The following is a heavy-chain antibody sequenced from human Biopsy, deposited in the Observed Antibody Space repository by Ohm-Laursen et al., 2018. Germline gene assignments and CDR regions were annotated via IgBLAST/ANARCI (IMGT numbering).Heavy chain of an antibody. CDR1: GDSVTKYY. V-gene: IGHV4-59*08. Sequence: SDTLSLTCTASGDSVTKYYWSWIRQPPGRGLEWVGSIYYSGSTNYNPSLKSRVTISADTSKSQLSLHLTSVTAADTAVYYCASRGLVMASDYYFDDWGQGTLVTVSS. D-gene: IGHD3/OR15-3a*01. CDR3: ASRGLVMASDYYFDD. CDR2: IYYSGST. J-gene: IGHJ4*02.